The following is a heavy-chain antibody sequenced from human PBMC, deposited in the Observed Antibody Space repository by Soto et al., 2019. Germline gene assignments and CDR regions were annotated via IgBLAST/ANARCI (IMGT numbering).Heavy chain of an antibody. CDR2: ISGGGGNT. J-gene: IGHJ4*02. Sequence: GGSLRLSCAVSGFTFSDYALSWVRQAPGKGLEWVSAISGGGGNTYYADSVKGRFTISRDNSKNTLYLQLNSLRAEDTAVYYCARELETRNYVLRCVEWLTIDYWGQGT. CDR3: ARELETRNYVLRCVEWLTIDY. D-gene: IGHD3-3*01. CDR1: GFTFSDYA. V-gene: IGHV3-23*01.